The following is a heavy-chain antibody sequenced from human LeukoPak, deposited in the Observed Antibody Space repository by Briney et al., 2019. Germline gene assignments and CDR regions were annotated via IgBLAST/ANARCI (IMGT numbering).Heavy chain of an antibody. J-gene: IGHJ3*01. CDR2: INRYGSKN. Sequence: GGTLRLSCAASEFTFGSYWMTWVRQAPGKGLEWVANINRYGSKNHFVDSVKGRFTISRDNAKNFLYLQMTSLRAEDTAVYFCARDSSPYCGDGCYFDAFDLWGQGTMVTVS. D-gene: IGHD2-21*02. CDR1: EFTFGSYW. CDR3: ARDSSPYCGDGCYFDAFDL. V-gene: IGHV3-7*03.